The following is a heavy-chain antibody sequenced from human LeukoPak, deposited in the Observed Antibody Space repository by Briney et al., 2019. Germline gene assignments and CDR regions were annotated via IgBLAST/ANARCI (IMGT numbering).Heavy chain of an antibody. Sequence: GASVKVSCKASGYTFTGYYMHWVRQAPGQGLEWMGWINPNSGGANYAQKFRGRVTMTRDTSISTAYMELSRLRSDDTAVYYCARDRFEEPSDYWGQGTLVTVSS. CDR1: GYTFTGYY. CDR3: ARDRFEEPSDY. CDR2: INPNSGGA. J-gene: IGHJ4*02. V-gene: IGHV1-2*02. D-gene: IGHD1-14*01.